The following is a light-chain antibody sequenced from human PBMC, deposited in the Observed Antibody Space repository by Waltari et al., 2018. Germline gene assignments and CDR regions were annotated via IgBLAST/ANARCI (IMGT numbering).Light chain of an antibody. V-gene: IGLV2-14*01. Sequence: QSALTQPASVSGSPGQSITISCTGTPSDIGSYDFVSWYQHHPGKAPKPIIYEVILRHLGVSNRFSGSKAGNTASLTMSGLQAEDEAVYYCSSYTLKNTVIFGGGTKLTVL. CDR2: EVI. J-gene: IGLJ2*01. CDR3: SSYTLKNTVI. CDR1: PSDIGSYDF.